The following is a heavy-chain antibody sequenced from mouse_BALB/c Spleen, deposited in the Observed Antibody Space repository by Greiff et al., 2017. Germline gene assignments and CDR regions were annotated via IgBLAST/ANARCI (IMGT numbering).Heavy chain of an antibody. J-gene: IGHJ3*01. CDR2: IYWDDDK. D-gene: IGHD2-4*01. CDR3: ARRGIYYDYDGFAY. Sequence: QVTLKVSGPGILQPSQTLSLTCSFSGFSLSTSGMGVSWIRQPSGKGLEWLAHIYWDDDKRYNPSLKSRLTISKDTSRNQVFLKITSVDTADTATYYCARRGIYYDYDGFAYWGQGTLVTVSA. V-gene: IGHV8-12*01. CDR1: GFSLSTSGMG.